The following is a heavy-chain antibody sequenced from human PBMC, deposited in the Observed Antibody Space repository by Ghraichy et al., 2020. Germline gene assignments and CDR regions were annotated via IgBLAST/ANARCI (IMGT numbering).Heavy chain of an antibody. J-gene: IGHJ4*02. CDR1: GFPFTTYN. V-gene: IGHV3-21*01. CDR3: ARVNNGGYGALDH. Sequence: GESLNISCAASGFPFTTYNMNWVRQAPGKGLEWVSSISTSSYDIYYADSVKGRFTTSRDNAKNSLFLQLNSLRAEDTAVYYCARVNNGGYGALDHWGQGTLVTVSS. D-gene: IGHD3-22*01. CDR2: ISTSSYDI.